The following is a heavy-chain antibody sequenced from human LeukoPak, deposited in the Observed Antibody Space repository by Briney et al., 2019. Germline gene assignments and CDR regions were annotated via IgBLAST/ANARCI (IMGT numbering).Heavy chain of an antibody. J-gene: IGHJ6*03. V-gene: IGHV3-7*01. Sequence: GGSLRLSCVVSGFTFSSHWMSWVRQAPGKGLEWVANIKQDGSGKYYVDSVKGRFTISRDNAKNSLYLQMNSLRAEDTAVYYCARDRLYCSSTSCYYYYYMDVWGKGTTVTVSS. D-gene: IGHD2-2*01. CDR2: IKQDGSGK. CDR1: GFTFSSHW. CDR3: ARDRLYCSSTSCYYYYYMDV.